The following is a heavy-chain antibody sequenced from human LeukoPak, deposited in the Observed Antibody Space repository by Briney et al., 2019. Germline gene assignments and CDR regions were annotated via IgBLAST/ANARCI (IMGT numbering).Heavy chain of an antibody. CDR1: GFTVCRNY. V-gene: IGHV3-66*01. CDR2: IYSGGST. Sequence: PGGSLRLSCAASGFTVCRNYMSWVRQAPGKGLEWVSVIYSGGSTYYADSVKGRFTISRDNSKNTLFLQMNSLRAEDTAVYYCARSSITLFSPLDYWGQGTLVTVSS. CDR3: ARSSITLFSPLDY. D-gene: IGHD3-9*01. J-gene: IGHJ4*02.